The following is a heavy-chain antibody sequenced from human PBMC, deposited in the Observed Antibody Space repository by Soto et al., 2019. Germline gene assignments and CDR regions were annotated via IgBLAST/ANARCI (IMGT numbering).Heavy chain of an antibody. J-gene: IGHJ3*02. CDR1: GGSISSSSYY. CDR3: ARDGGVYCSGGSCSAFDI. Sequence: QLQLQESGPGLVKPSETLSLICTVSGGSISSSSYYWGWIRQPPGKGLEWIGSIYYSGSTYYNPSLKSRVTISVDTSKNQLSLKLSSVTAADTALYYCARDGGVYCSGGSCSAFDIWGQGTVVTVSS. CDR2: IYYSGST. V-gene: IGHV4-39*02. D-gene: IGHD2-15*01.